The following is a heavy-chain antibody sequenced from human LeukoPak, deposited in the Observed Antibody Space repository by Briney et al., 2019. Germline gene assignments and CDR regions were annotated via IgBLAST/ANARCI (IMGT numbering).Heavy chain of an antibody. CDR1: GFTFSNYA. J-gene: IGHJ4*02. V-gene: IGHV3-23*01. Sequence: GGSLRLSCAASGFTFSNYAMNWVRQAPGKGLEWVSGISGSGGNTYYADSVKGRFTISRDNSKNTLYLQMNSLRAEDTAVYYCVKTLYYYDSSGYYNWGQGTLVTVSS. CDR2: ISGSGGNT. D-gene: IGHD3-22*01. CDR3: VKTLYYYDSSGYYN.